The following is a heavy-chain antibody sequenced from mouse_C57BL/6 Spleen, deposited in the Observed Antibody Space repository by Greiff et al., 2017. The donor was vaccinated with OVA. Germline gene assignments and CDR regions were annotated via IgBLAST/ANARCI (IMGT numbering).Heavy chain of an antibody. D-gene: IGHD1-1*01. Sequence: EVKLVESGGDLVKPGGSLKLSCAASGFTFSSYGMSWVRQTPDKRLEWVATISSGGSYTYYPDSVKGRFTISRDNAKNTLYLQMSSLKSEDTAMYYCARQDSSYDYFDYWGQGTTLTVSS. CDR3: ARQDSSYDYFDY. CDR2: ISSGGSYT. J-gene: IGHJ2*01. CDR1: GFTFSSYG. V-gene: IGHV5-6*01.